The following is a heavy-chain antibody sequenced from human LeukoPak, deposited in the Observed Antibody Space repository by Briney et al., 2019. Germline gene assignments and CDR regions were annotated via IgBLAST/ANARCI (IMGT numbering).Heavy chain of an antibody. CDR1: GGTFSSYA. V-gene: IGHV1-69*05. D-gene: IGHD3-10*01. Sequence: ASVKVSCKASGGTFSSYAISWVRQAPGQGLEWMGGIIPIFGTANYAQRFQGRVTMTRNTSISTAYMELSSLRSEDTAVYYCARMGYGSGIYGMDVWGQGTTVTVSS. CDR3: ARMGYGSGIYGMDV. CDR2: IIPIFGTA. J-gene: IGHJ6*02.